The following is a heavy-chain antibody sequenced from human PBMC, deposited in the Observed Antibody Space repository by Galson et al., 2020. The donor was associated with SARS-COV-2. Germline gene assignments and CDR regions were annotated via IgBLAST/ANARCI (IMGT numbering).Heavy chain of an antibody. J-gene: IGHJ4*02. CDR3: ARLGYGDYELDY. D-gene: IGHD4-17*01. CDR2: IYRSGTT. Sequence: SETLSLTCAVSGFSITSGYYWGWIRQPPGKALEWIGSIYRSGTTNYNPSPKSRVTMSVETSKNQFSLQLNSVTAADTAVYYCARLGYGDYELDYWGQGTLVTVSS. CDR1: GFSITSGYY. V-gene: IGHV4-38-2*01.